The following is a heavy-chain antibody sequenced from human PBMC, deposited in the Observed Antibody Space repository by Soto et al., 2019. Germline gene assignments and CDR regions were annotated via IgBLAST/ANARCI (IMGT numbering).Heavy chain of an antibody. CDR2: IVVGSGNT. Sequence: QMQLVQSGPEVKKPGTSVKVSCKASGFTFTSSAVQWVRQARGQRLEWIGWIVVGSGNTNYAQKFQERVTITRDMSXXTAYMELSSLRSEDTAVYYCACSGSYDYYYYGMDVWGQGTTVTVSS. CDR3: ACSGSYDYYYYGMDV. V-gene: IGHV1-58*01. D-gene: IGHD1-26*01. CDR1: GFTFTSSA. J-gene: IGHJ6*02.